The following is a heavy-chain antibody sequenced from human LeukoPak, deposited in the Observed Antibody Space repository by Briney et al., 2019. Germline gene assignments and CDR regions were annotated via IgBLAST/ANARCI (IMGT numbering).Heavy chain of an antibody. Sequence: ASVKVSCKASGGTFSSYAISWVRQAPGQGLEWMGGIIPIFGTANYAQKFQGRVTITADESTSTAYMELSSLRSEDTAVYYCARNIAVAGIYYYGMDVWGQGTTVTVSS. CDR3: ARNIAVAGIYYYGMDV. D-gene: IGHD6-19*01. CDR1: GGTFSSYA. J-gene: IGHJ6*02. CDR2: IIPIFGTA. V-gene: IGHV1-69*13.